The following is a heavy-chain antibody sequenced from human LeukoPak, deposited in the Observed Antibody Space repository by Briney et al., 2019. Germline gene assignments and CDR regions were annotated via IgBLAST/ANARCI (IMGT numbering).Heavy chain of an antibody. V-gene: IGHV3-48*02. CDR3: ARYPSVAATGWGRWFDH. CDR2: IGSSSSTI. CDR1: GFTFSSFN. J-gene: IGHJ5*02. D-gene: IGHD6-13*01. Sequence: GGSLRLSCAASGFTFSSFNMNWVRHTPGKGLEWISYIGSSSSTIYYADSVKGRFTISRDNAKSSLYLQMNSLRDEDTAVYYCARYPSVAATGWGRWFDHWGQGTLVTVSS.